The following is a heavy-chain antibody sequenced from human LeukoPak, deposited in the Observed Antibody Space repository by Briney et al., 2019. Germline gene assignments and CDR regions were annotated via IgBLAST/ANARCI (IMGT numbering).Heavy chain of an antibody. J-gene: IGHJ4*02. Sequence: SETLSLTCTVSGGSISSSSYYWGWIRQPPGKGLEWIGSIYYSGSTYYNPSFKSRVTISVDTSKNQFSLKLSSVTAADTAVYYCARRRRIGRYSYGCLDYWGQGTLVTVSS. D-gene: IGHD5-18*01. CDR3: ARRRRIGRYSYGCLDY. CDR2: IYYSGST. V-gene: IGHV4-39*01. CDR1: GGSISSSSYY.